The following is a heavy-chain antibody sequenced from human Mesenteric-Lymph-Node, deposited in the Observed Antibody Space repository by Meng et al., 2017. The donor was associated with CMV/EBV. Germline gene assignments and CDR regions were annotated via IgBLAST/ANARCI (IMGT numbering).Heavy chain of an antibody. J-gene: IGHJ5*02. Sequence: GESLKISCAASGFTFSSYAMHWVRQAPGKGLEWVAVISYDGSNKYYADSVKGRFTISRDNSKNTLYLQMNSLRAEDTAVYYCAKDTYSSSWYNWFDPWGQGTLVTVSS. CDR3: AKDTYSSSWYNWFDP. CDR2: ISYDGSNK. V-gene: IGHV3-30-3*01. CDR1: GFTFSSYA. D-gene: IGHD6-13*01.